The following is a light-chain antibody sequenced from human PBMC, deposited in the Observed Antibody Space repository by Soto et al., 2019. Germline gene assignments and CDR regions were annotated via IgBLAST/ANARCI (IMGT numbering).Light chain of an antibody. V-gene: IGKV2-28*01. CDR1: QSLLHSNGYNY. CDR3: MQALQTPPA. CDR2: LGS. Sequence: DIVMTQSPLSLPVTPGEPASISCRSTQSLLHSNGYNYLDWYLQKPGQSPRLLIYLGSIRASGVPVRISGSGSGTDFTLKISRVEAEDVGLYYCMQALQTPPAFGQGTKVDIK. J-gene: IGKJ1*01.